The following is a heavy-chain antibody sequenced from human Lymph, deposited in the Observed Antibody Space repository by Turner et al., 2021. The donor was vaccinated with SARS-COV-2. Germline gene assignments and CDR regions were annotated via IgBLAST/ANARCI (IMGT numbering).Heavy chain of an antibody. CDR1: VYTFTGYF. CDR2: INPYSGGT. D-gene: IGHD5-18*01. CDR3: AGQATTVVTGPRPATADGIDP. V-gene: IGHV1-2*02. Sequence: QVQPVQSGAEVHKPGSSVNVCCQASVYTFTGYFMHWVRQAPGQGLEWMGWINPYSGGTNYAKKFQGRVTMTRDTSISTANMELSRLKSDDTAVYYCAGQATTVVTGPRPATADGIDPWGQGTLVTVSS. J-gene: IGHJ5*02.